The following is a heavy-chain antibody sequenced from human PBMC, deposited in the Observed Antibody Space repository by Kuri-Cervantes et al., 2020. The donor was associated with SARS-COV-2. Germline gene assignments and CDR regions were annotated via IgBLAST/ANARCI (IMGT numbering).Heavy chain of an antibody. J-gene: IGHJ6*02. D-gene: IGHD4-17*01. Sequence: GESLKISCAASGLTFSSYGMHWVRQAPGKGLEWVAVIWYDGSNKYYADSVKGRFTISRDNSKNTLYLQMNSLRAEDTAVYYCARSQYGRNYYYYGMDVWGQGTTVTVSS. CDR2: IWYDGSNK. CDR3: ARSQYGRNYYYYGMDV. V-gene: IGHV3-33*01. CDR1: GLTFSSYG.